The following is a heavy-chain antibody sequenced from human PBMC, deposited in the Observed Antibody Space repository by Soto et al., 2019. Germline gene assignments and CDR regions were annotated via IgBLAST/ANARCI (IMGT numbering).Heavy chain of an antibody. CDR1: GGSISSYY. Sequence: SETLSLTCTVSGGSISSYYWSWIRQPPGKGLEWIGYIYYSGSTNYNPSLKSRVTISVDTSKNQFSLKLSSVAAADTAVYYCARAYYYGSGSSNPYNWFDPWGQGTLVTVSS. CDR2: IYYSGST. CDR3: ARAYYYGSGSSNPYNWFDP. J-gene: IGHJ5*02. D-gene: IGHD3-10*01. V-gene: IGHV4-59*01.